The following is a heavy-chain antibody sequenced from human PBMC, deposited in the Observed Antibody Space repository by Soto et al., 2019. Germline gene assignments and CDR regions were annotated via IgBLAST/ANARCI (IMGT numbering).Heavy chain of an antibody. V-gene: IGHV3-33*08. D-gene: IGHD3-10*01. CDR2: IWADGSRQ. CDR3: VGGNSYWGLSDY. Sequence: QVQLVESGGGVIQPGTSLRLSCSASGFAFSTYGMHWVRQAPGKGLEWVAVIWADGSRQFYGDSVKGRFTISRDNSKNTLYLQMNSLRVDDTAVYYCVGGNSYWGLSDYWGQGTLVTVSS. CDR1: GFAFSTYG. J-gene: IGHJ4*02.